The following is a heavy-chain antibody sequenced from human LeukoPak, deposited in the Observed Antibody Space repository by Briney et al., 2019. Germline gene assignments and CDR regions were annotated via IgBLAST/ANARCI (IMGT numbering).Heavy chain of an antibody. CDR3: ARCKGRWPQRSNWFDP. CDR2: INPNSGGT. J-gene: IGHJ5*02. D-gene: IGHD5-24*01. Sequence: EASVKVSCKASGYTFTGYYMHWVRQAPGQGLEWMGWINPNSGGTNYAQKFQGRVTMTRDTSISTAYMELSRLRSDDTAVYYCARCKGRWPQRSNWFDPWGQGTLVTVSS. V-gene: IGHV1-2*02. CDR1: GYTFTGYY.